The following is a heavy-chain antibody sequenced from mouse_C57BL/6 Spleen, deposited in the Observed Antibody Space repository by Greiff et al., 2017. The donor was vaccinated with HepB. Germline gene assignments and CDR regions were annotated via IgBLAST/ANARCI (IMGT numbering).Heavy chain of an antibody. V-gene: IGHV5-4*03. Sequence: DVKLQESGGGLVKPGGSLKLSCAASGFTFSSYAMSWVRQTPEKRLEWVATISDGGSYTYYPDNVKGRFTISRDNAKNNLYLQMSHLKSEDTAMYYCARVATTVVAPFAYWGQGTLVTVSA. D-gene: IGHD1-1*01. J-gene: IGHJ3*01. CDR3: ARVATTVVAPFAY. CDR2: ISDGGSYT. CDR1: GFTFSSYA.